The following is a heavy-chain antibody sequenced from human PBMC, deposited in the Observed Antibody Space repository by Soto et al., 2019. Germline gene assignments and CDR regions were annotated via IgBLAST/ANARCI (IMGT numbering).Heavy chain of an antibody. CDR3: ARETYYYGSGSYYSNFGFDY. D-gene: IGHD3-10*01. CDR1: GGSISSGDYY. Sequence: KPSETLSLTCTVSGGSISSGDYYWSWIRQPPGKGLEWIGYIYYSGSTYYNPSLKSRVTISVDTSKNQFSLKLSSVTAADTAVYYCARETYYYGSGSYYSNFGFDYWGQGTLVTVSS. V-gene: IGHV4-30-4*01. J-gene: IGHJ4*02. CDR2: IYYSGST.